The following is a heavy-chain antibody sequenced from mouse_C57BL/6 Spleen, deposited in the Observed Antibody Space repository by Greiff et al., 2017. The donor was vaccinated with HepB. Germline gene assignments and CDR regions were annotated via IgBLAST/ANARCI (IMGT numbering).Heavy chain of an antibody. CDR3: ARSISTAVVTFDY. J-gene: IGHJ2*01. CDR1: GYTFTSYW. V-gene: IGHV1-64*01. CDR2: IHPNSGST. Sequence: QVQLQQPGAELVKPGASVKLSCKASGYTFTSYWMHWVKQRPGQGLEWIGMIHPNSGSTNYNEKFKSKATLTVDKSSSTAYMQLSSLTSEDSAVYYCARSISTAVVTFDYWGQGTTLTVSS. D-gene: IGHD1-1*01.